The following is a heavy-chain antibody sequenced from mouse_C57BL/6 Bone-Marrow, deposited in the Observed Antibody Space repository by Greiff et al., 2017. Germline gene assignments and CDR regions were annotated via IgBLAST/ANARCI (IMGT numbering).Heavy chain of an antibody. CDR3: ARSGYYYGSSLFAY. CDR1: GYAFTNYL. D-gene: IGHD1-1*01. J-gene: IGHJ3*01. Sequence: QVQLQQSGAELVRPGTSVKVSCKASGYAFTNYLIEWVKQRPGQGLEWIGVINPGGGGTNYNEKFKGKATLTADKSSSTAYMQLSSLTSEDSAVYFCARSGYYYGSSLFAYWGQGTRVTVSA. V-gene: IGHV1-54*01. CDR2: INPGGGGT.